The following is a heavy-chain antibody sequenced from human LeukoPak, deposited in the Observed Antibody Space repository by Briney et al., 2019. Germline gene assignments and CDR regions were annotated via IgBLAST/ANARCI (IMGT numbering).Heavy chain of an antibody. J-gene: IGHJ4*02. V-gene: IGHV3-30*02. D-gene: IGHD2-21*01. CDR2: IDYDGTVK. CDR1: GFTFSNYD. Sequence: GRSLTLSWSAAGFTFSNYDMDSVRQAPGKWLEWVAFIDYDGTVKYYEDSVKGRFTIYRENSKHPVYLQMNSLRTEDTAIYYCARKFVDYWGQGTLVTVSS. CDR3: ARKFVDY.